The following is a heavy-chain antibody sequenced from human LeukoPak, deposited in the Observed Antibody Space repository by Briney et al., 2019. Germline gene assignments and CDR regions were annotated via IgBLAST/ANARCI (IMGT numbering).Heavy chain of an antibody. CDR1: GFTFSDYY. J-gene: IGHJ3*02. Sequence: GGSLRLSCAASGFTFSDYYVSWIRQAPGKGLEWVSYISSSGSTIYYADSVKGRFTISRDNAKNSLYLQMNSLRAEDTAVYYCARADIFHYDSSGYYLYDAFDIWGQGTMVTVSS. CDR2: ISSSGSTI. D-gene: IGHD3-22*01. V-gene: IGHV3-11*01. CDR3: ARADIFHYDSSGYYLYDAFDI.